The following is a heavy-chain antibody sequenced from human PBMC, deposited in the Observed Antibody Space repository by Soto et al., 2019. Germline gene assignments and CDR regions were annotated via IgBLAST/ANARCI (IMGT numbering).Heavy chain of an antibody. J-gene: IGHJ4*02. CDR2: IYYSGST. CDR1: GGSISSNY. V-gene: IGHV4-59*01. CDR3: AGRASRYYYDSSGYFDY. D-gene: IGHD3-22*01. Sequence: QVQLQESGPGLLKPSETLSLSCNVSGGSISSNYWSWIRQPPGKGLEWIGYIYYSGSTNYNPSLKSRVTISVDTSKNQFSLKLSSVTAADTAVYSCAGRASRYYYDSSGYFDYWGQGTLVTVSS.